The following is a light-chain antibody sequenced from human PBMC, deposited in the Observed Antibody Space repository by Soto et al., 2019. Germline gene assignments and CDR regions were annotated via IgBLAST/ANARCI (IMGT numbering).Light chain of an antibody. Sequence: DIQMTQSPSSLSASIGDRVTIICRASEGISNYLAWFQQKPGKVPKLLIYAASTLQSGVPSRFSGSGSGTDFTLTISSLQPDDVATYYCQKYNSGGPLTFGGGTKVEIK. J-gene: IGKJ4*01. CDR3: QKYNSGGPLT. CDR1: EGISNY. V-gene: IGKV1-27*01. CDR2: AAS.